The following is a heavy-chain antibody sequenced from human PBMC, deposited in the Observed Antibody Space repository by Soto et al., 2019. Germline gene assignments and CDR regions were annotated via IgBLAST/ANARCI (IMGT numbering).Heavy chain of an antibody. D-gene: IGHD4-17*01. V-gene: IGHV4-39*01. J-gene: IGHJ4*02. CDR1: GGSISSNSYY. CDR3: ARLRSMGRTVTTFDY. Sequence: SETLSLTCTVSGGSISSNSYYWGWIRQPPGKGLEWIGSIYYSGNTYYNPSLKSRVTISVDTSKNQFSLKLNSVTAADTAVYYCARLRSMGRTVTTFDYWGQGTLVTVSS. CDR2: IYYSGNT.